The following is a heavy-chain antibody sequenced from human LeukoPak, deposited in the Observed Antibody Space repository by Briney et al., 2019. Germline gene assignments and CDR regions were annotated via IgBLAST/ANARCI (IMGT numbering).Heavy chain of an antibody. D-gene: IGHD6-19*01. V-gene: IGHV3-11*01. Sequence: GGSLRLSCAASGFTFSDYYMSWIRQAPGKGLEWVSYISSSGSTISYADSVKGRFTISRDNAKNSLYLQMNRLRAEDTAVYYCARDSSGWYFSGHFDYWGQGTLVTVSS. J-gene: IGHJ4*02. CDR3: ARDSSGWYFSGHFDY. CDR1: GFTFSDYY. CDR2: ISSSGSTI.